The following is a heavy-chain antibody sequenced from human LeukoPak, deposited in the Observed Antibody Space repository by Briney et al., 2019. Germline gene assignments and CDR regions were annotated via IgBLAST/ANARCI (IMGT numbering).Heavy chain of an antibody. CDR1: GFTFHEYA. D-gene: IGHD3-10*01. CDR2: ISWNSGSI. J-gene: IGHJ1*01. Sequence: GGSLRLSCAASGFTFHEYAMFWIRQAPGKGLEWVSGISWNSGSIGYADSVKGRFSISRDNARNSLYLQMNSLRPEDTAFYYCAKDSGQDGRGIGDFRHWGQGTLVTVSS. V-gene: IGHV3-9*01. CDR3: AKDSGQDGRGIGDFRH.